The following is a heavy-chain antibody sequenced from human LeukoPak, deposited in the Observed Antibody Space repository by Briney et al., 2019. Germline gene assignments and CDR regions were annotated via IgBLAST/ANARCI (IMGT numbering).Heavy chain of an antibody. CDR1: EFTFSDYG. D-gene: IGHD5-18*01. CDR2: TSFDGINK. CDR3: ARGTRNVDTAMAY. V-gene: IGHV3-30*03. J-gene: IGHJ4*02. Sequence: GGSLRLSCAASEFTFSDYGMHWVRQAPGKGLEWVAVTSFDGINKDYADSLEGRFTISRDNSKNTLFLQMNSLRAEDTAVYYCARGTRNVDTAMAYWGQGTLVTVSS.